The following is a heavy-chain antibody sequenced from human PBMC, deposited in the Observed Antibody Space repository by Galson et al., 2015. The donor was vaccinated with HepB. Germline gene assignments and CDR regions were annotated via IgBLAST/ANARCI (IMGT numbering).Heavy chain of an antibody. CDR3: ARSVVVPAAIGMDV. CDR2: IDWGDDK. J-gene: IGHJ6*02. D-gene: IGHD2-2*01. Sequence: PALVKPTQTLTLTCTFSGFSLSTSGMCVSWIRQPPGKALEWLARIDWGDDKYYSTSLKTRLTISKDTSKNQVVLTMTNMDPVDTATYYCARSVVVPAAIGMDVWGQGTTVTVSS. CDR1: GFSLSTSGMC. V-gene: IGHV2-70*11.